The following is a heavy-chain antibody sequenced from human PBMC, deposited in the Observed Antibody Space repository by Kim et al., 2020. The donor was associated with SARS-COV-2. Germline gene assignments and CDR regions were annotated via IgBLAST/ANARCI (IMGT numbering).Heavy chain of an antibody. V-gene: IGHV3-30*18. CDR3: AKPAPTVTTDQISDY. J-gene: IGHJ4*02. CDR1: GFTFSSYG. D-gene: IGHD4-17*01. Sequence: GGSLRLSCAASGFTFSSYGMHWVRQAPGKGLEWVAVISHDGSNKYYADSVKGRFTISRDNSKNTLYLQMNSLRAEDTAVYYCAKPAPTVTTDQISDYWGQGTLVTVSS. CDR2: ISHDGSNK.